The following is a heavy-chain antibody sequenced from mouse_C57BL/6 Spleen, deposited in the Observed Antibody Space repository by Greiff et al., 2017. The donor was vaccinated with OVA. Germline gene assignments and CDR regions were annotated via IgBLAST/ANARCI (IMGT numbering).Heavy chain of an antibody. J-gene: IGHJ1*03. V-gene: IGHV5-16*01. D-gene: IGHD1-1*01. CDR3: ARDPYYYGSRDWYFDV. Sequence: EVKLVESEGGLVQPGSSMKLSCTASGFTFSDYYMAWVRQVPEKGLEWVANINYDGSSTYYLDSLKSRFIISRDNAKNILYLQMSSLKSEDTATYYCARDPYYYGSRDWYFDVWGTGTTVTVSS. CDR1: GFTFSDYY. CDR2: INYDGSST.